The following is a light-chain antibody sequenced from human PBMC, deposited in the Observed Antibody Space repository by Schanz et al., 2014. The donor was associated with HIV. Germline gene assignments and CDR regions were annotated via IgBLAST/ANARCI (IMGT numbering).Light chain of an antibody. CDR1: SSDVGRYNY. J-gene: IGLJ1*01. CDR2: DVA. CDR3: CSYTTTSTYV. Sequence: QSALTQPASVSGSPGQSITISCTGTSSDVGRYNYVSWYQQHPGKAPRLMIYDVAKRPSGISNRFSGSKSGNTASLTIFGLQADDEADYYCCSYTTTSTYVFGAGTKLTV. V-gene: IGLV2-14*03.